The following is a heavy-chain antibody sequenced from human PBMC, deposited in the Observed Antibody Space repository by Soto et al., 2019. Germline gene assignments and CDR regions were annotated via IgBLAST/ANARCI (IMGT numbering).Heavy chain of an antibody. CDR3: ARSRSNWNYVNYFDY. D-gene: IGHD1-7*01. Sequence: QVQLVQSGAEVKKPGSSVKVSCKASGGTFSSYAISWVRQAPGQGLEWMGGIIPIFGTANYAQKFQGRVTIIADESTRTAYMELSSLRSEDTAVYYCARSRSNWNYVNYFDYWGQGTLVTVSS. CDR2: IIPIFGTA. V-gene: IGHV1-69*01. J-gene: IGHJ4*02. CDR1: GGTFSSYA.